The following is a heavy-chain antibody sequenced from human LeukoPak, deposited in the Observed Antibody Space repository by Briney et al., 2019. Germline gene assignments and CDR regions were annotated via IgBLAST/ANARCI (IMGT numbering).Heavy chain of an antibody. CDR2: ISSSGGNT. CDR1: GFTFSSYS. CDR3: AKDRPTWPIDY. J-gene: IGHJ4*02. V-gene: IGHV3-23*01. Sequence: GGSVRLSCAASGFTFSSYSMSWVRQARGKGLEGVSSISSSGGNTYYPDSVKGRFTISRDNSKNTMYLQMNSLRAEDTAVYYCAKDRPTWPIDYWGQGTLVSVSS.